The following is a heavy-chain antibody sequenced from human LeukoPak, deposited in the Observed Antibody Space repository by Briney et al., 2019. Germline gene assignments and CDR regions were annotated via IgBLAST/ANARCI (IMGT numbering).Heavy chain of an antibody. V-gene: IGHV3-43*01. CDR3: AKDNSSGWGMDY. CDR2: ISWDGGST. D-gene: IGHD6-19*01. CDR1: GFTFDDYT. Sequence: GGSLRLSCAASGFTFDDYTMHWVRQAPGKGLEWVSLISWDGGSTYYADSVKGRFTISRDISKNSLYLQMNSLRTEDTALYYCAKDNSSGWGMDYWGQGTLVTVSS. J-gene: IGHJ4*02.